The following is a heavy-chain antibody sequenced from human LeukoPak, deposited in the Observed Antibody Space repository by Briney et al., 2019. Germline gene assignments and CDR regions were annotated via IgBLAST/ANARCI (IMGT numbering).Heavy chain of an antibody. V-gene: IGHV3-33*06. D-gene: IGHD4-11*01. CDR3: AKDAQRGFDYSNSLDK. CDR1: GFTFTHYG. J-gene: IGHJ4*02. CDR2: IWSDGTNS. Sequence: PGGSLRLSCATSGFTFTHYGMHWLRQAAGKGLAWVAVIWSDGTNSYYGDPVKGRFTISRDNFQRTVYLQMNSLRAEDTAVYYCAKDAQRGFDYSNSLDKWGQGTLVTVSS.